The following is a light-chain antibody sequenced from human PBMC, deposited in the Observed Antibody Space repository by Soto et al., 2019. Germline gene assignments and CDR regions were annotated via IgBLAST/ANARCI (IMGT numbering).Light chain of an antibody. V-gene: IGLV1-47*01. CDR3: ATWDDSLSGPV. J-gene: IGLJ1*01. CDR1: SSNIGSNY. CDR2: RNN. Sequence: VLTHEPSATGAPRERGPIICTGSSSNIGSNYVFWYQQLPGTAPKLLIYRNNERPSGVPDRFSGSKSGTSASLAISGLRSEDEADYHCATWDDSLSGPVFGTGTKVTVL.